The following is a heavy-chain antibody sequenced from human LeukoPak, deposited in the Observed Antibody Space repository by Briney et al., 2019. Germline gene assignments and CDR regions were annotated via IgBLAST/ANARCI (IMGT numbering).Heavy chain of an antibody. V-gene: IGHV4-39*07. CDR1: GGSISSSSYY. J-gene: IGHJ4*02. Sequence: SETLSLTCTVSGGSISSSSYYWGWIRQPPGTGLEWIGNIYYSGNTYYNPSLKSRVTISVDTSKNQFSLKLSSVTAADTAVYYCASRRHGSGSYYTFDYWGQGTLVTVSS. CDR3: ASRRHGSGSYYTFDY. D-gene: IGHD3-10*01. CDR2: IYYSGNT.